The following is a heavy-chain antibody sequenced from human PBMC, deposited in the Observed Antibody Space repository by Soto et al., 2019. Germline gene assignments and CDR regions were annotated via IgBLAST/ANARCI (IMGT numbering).Heavy chain of an antibody. Sequence: SETLSLTCTVSGGSISSGGYYWSWIRQHPGKGLEGIGYIYYSGSTYYNPSLKSRVTISVDTSKNQFSLKLSSVTAADTAVYYCARVQYNWTFDYWGQGTLVTVSS. CDR2: IYYSGST. CDR3: ARVQYNWTFDY. V-gene: IGHV4-31*03. D-gene: IGHD1-20*01. CDR1: GGSISSGGYY. J-gene: IGHJ4*02.